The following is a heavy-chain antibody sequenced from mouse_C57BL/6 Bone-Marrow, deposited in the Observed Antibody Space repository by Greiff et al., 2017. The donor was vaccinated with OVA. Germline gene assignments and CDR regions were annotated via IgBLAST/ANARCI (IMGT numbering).Heavy chain of an antibody. CDR2: IDPENGDT. J-gene: IGHJ2*01. Sequence: EVQLVESGAELVRPGASVKLSCTASGFNIKDDYMHWVKQRPEQGLEWIGWIDPENGDTEYASKFQGKATITADTSSNTAYLQLSSLTSEDTAVYYCTPYYFFDYWGQGTTLTVSS. CDR3: TPYYFFDY. V-gene: IGHV14-4*01. CDR1: GFNIKDDY. D-gene: IGHD1-1*02.